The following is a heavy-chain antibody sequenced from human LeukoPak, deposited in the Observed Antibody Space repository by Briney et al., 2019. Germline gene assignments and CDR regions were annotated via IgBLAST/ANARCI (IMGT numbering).Heavy chain of an antibody. J-gene: IGHJ4*02. CDR1: GFTFNSYW. CDR3: ARDRCNGGTCFVSVLDY. Sequence: GGSLRLSCAGSGFTFNSYWMTWVRQAPGKGLEWVANIKQDGSEKYYVDSVKGRFTISRDDSKNTLYLQMNSLRAEDTAVYYCARDRCNGGTCFVSVLDYWGQGTLVTVSS. CDR2: IKQDGSEK. D-gene: IGHD2-15*01. V-gene: IGHV3-7*01.